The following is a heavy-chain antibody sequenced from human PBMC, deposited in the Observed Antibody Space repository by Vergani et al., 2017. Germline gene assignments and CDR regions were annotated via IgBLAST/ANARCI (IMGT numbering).Heavy chain of an antibody. Sequence: QVQLQESGPGLVKPSETLSLTCTVSGGSVSSGSYYWSWIRQPPGKGLEWIGYIYYSGSTNYNPSLKSRVTISVDTSKNQFSLKLSSVTAADTAVYYCARDPGNYDILTGYGMDVWGQGTTVTVSS. D-gene: IGHD3-9*01. CDR1: GGSVSSGSYY. CDR3: ARDPGNYDILTGYGMDV. J-gene: IGHJ6*02. V-gene: IGHV4-61*01. CDR2: IYYSGST.